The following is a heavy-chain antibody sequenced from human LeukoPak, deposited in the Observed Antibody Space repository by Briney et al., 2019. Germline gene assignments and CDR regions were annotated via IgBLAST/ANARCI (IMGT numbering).Heavy chain of an antibody. CDR1: GFSFSGFT. CDR3: ARAPLVTIFGVATLDAFNF. Sequence: GGSLRLSCVASGFSFSGFTMSWVRQAPGKGLDWTSYISSSGLTMYYADSVKGRFTVSRDNAKNILFLEMSDLRAEDTGVYYCARAPLVTIFGVATLDAFNFWGQGTMVTVSS. V-gene: IGHV3-48*01. J-gene: IGHJ3*01. D-gene: IGHD3-3*01. CDR2: ISSSGLTM.